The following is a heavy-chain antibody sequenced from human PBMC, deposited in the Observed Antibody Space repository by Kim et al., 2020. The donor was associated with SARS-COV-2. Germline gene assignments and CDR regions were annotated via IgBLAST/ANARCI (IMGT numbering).Heavy chain of an antibody. D-gene: IGHD2-2*01. V-gene: IGHV3-74*03. Sequence: GGSLRLSCAASGFTFNSFCIHWVRQGPGKGLEWVSGISGDGSSKSAADSVKGRFTISRDNAKNTVYLQMNSLRAEDTAIYFCARVLRSTSEDYYFDYWGQGTLVTVSS. CDR3: ARVLRSTSEDYYFDY. J-gene: IGHJ4*02. CDR1: GFTFNSFC. CDR2: ISGDGSSK.